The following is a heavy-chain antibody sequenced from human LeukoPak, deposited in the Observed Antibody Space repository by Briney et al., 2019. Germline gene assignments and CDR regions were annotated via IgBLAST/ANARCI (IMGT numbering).Heavy chain of an antibody. J-gene: IGHJ6*03. D-gene: IGHD3-16*01. Sequence: GGSLRLSCEASGFTFDDYAMHWVRQAPGKGLEWVSGISWNSGSIGYADSVKGRFTISRDNAKNSLYLQMNSLRVEDTALYYCAKGGGSYYYYYMDVWGKGTTVTISS. CDR1: GFTFDDYA. CDR3: AKGGGSYYYYYMDV. V-gene: IGHV3-9*01. CDR2: ISWNSGSI.